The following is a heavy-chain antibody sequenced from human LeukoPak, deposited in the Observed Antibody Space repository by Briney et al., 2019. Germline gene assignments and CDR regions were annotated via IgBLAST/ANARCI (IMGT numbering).Heavy chain of an antibody. J-gene: IGHJ4*02. CDR1: GFTFSSYW. V-gene: IGHV3-20*04. CDR3: ARTGAARADDY. CDR2: INWNGGST. Sequence: PGGSLRLSCAASGFTFSSYWMHWVRQAPGKGLEWVSGINWNGGSTGYADSVKGRFTISRDNAKNSLYLQMNSLRAEDTALYYCARTGAARADDYWGQGTLVTVSS. D-gene: IGHD6-6*01.